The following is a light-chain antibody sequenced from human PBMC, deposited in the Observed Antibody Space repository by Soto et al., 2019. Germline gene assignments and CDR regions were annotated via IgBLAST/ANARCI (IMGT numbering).Light chain of an antibody. CDR3: QQSYSIPWT. J-gene: IGKJ1*01. CDR2: SAS. Sequence: DIQMTQSPSSLSASVGDRVTITCRASQNINRSLNWYQQKPGKAPKLLIYSASSLQGGVPSRFSASGSGTDFTLSISSLHPEDFATYFCQQSYSIPWTFGQGTKVEIK. CDR1: QNINRS. V-gene: IGKV1-39*01.